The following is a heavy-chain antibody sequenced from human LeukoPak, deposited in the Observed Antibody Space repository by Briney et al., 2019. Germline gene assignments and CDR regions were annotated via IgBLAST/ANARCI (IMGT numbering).Heavy chain of an antibody. CDR1: GFSLSNFQ. Sequence: RRSLRLSCVASGFSLSNFQMYWVRQAPGKGLEWVSIISLDGSTEFYADSVKGRFTISRDTASNTMHLEMNNLRIEDTAVYYCMRDYMGWFDPWGQGSLVTVSS. V-gene: IGHV3-30-3*01. D-gene: IGHD3-10*01. CDR3: MRDYMGWFDP. J-gene: IGHJ5*02. CDR2: ISLDGSTE.